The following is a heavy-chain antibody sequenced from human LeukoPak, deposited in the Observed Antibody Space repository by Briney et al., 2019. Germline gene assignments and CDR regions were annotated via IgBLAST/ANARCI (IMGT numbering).Heavy chain of an antibody. CDR1: GFTFSSYA. J-gene: IGHJ5*02. CDR3: ARGTLRSYWFDP. D-gene: IGHD5-12*01. V-gene: IGHV3-23*01. CDR2: ISGSGGST. Sequence: PGGSLRLSCAASGFTFSSYAMSWVRQAPGKGLEWVSAISGSGGSTYYADSVKGRFTISRDNSKNTLYLQMNSLRAEDSAVYYCARGTLRSYWFDPWGQGTLVTVSS.